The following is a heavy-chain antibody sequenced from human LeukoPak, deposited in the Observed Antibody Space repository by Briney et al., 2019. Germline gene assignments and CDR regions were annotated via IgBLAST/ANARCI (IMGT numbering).Heavy chain of an antibody. CDR1: GYTFTGYY. CDR3: AREERITMVRGVIGDI. J-gene: IGHJ3*02. CDR2: INPNSGGT. V-gene: IGHV1-2*02. D-gene: IGHD3-10*01. Sequence: ASVKVSCKASGYTFTGYYMHWVRQAPGQGLEWMGWINPNSGGTNYAQKFQGRVTTTRDTSISTAYMELSRLRSDDTAVYYCAREERITMVRGVIGDIWGQGTMVTVSS.